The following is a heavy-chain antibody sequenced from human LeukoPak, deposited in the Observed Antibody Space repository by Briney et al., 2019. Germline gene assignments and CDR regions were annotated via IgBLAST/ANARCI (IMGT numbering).Heavy chain of an antibody. CDR1: GFTFSSYS. Sequence: PGGSLRLSCAASGFTFSSYSMNWVRQAPGKGLEWVSSISGSSYIYYADSVKGRFTISRDNAKNSLYLQMNSLRAEDTAVYYCARRPYYDLWSGYPDGGDAFDIWGQGTMVTVSS. J-gene: IGHJ3*02. D-gene: IGHD3-3*01. CDR3: ARRPYYDLWSGYPDGGDAFDI. CDR2: ISGSSYI. V-gene: IGHV3-21*01.